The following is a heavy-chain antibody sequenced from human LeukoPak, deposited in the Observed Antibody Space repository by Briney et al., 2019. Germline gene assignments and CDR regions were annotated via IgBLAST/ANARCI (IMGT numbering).Heavy chain of an antibody. CDR3: ARDVGGSGSY. Sequence: SGGSLRLSCAVSGFTFRRYWTHWVRQVPGKGLMWVSRTNEDGSITNYADSVKGRFTISRDNAENTLYLHLNSLRVEDTAIYYCARDVGGSGSYWGQGTLVTVSS. CDR2: TNEDGSIT. J-gene: IGHJ4*02. V-gene: IGHV3-74*01. D-gene: IGHD3-10*01. CDR1: GFTFRRYW.